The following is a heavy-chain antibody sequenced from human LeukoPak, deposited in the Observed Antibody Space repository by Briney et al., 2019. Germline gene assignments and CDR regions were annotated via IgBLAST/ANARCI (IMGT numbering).Heavy chain of an antibody. D-gene: IGHD3-3*01. CDR2: ISYTGAT. CDR3: ARTYDFWRGYHIDY. CDR1: GDSISSSHYY. Sequence: SETLSLTCTVSGDSISSSHYYWGWIRQPPGKGLEWIGSISYTGATYDNPSLKSRIAISLDTSKNQFFLKLSSVTAADTAVFYCARTYDFWRGYHIDYWGQGTLVTVSS. J-gene: IGHJ4*02. V-gene: IGHV4-39*07.